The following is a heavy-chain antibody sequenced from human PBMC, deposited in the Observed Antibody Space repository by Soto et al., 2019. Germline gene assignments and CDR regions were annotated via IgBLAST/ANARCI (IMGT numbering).Heavy chain of an antibody. CDR3: ARNIRDNSGNYFDY. Sequence: PGGSLRLSCAASGFTFSGYGVNWVRQAPGKGLEWVSYISSSGTLIYADSVKGRFTISRDNAKNSLYLQMNSLRDEDTAVYFCARNIRDNSGNYFDYWGQGTLVTVSS. J-gene: IGHJ4*02. CDR1: GFTFSGYG. V-gene: IGHV3-48*03. CDR2: ISSSGTL. D-gene: IGHD3-22*01.